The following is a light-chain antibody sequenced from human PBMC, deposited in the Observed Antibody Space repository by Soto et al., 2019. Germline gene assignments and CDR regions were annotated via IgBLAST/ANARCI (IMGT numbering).Light chain of an antibody. CDR2: AAS. CDR3: QPSYSPPYT. Sequence: DIQMTQSPSSLSASVGDRVTITCRASQRIGSFLNWYQQKPGKAPKFLISAASTLQSGVPSRFRGSGSGTDFTLTISSLQPDALATYFCQPSYSPPYTFGQGTNLEIK. CDR1: QRIGSF. V-gene: IGKV1-39*01. J-gene: IGKJ2*01.